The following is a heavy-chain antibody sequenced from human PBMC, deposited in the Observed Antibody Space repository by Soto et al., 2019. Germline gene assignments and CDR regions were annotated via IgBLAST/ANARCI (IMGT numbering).Heavy chain of an antibody. CDR3: VRTRLIAGQRGPTGHEAFDI. CDR2: INPSGGRT. Sequence: ASVKVSCKASGYTFTHHYIHWVRQAPGQGLDWVGVINPSGGRTNYAQKFQGRVTMTGDTSTRTVYMELSSLRSEDTAVYYCVRTRLIAGQRGPTGHEAFDIWGQGTMVTVSS. J-gene: IGHJ3*02. V-gene: IGHV1-46*01. CDR1: GYTFTHHY. D-gene: IGHD2-21*01.